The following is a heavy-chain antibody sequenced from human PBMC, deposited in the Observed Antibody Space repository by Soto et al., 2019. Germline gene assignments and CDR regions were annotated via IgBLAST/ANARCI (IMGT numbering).Heavy chain of an antibody. Sequence: EVQLVESGGGLVKPGGSLRLSCAASGFTFNIAWLSWVRQAPGKGLEWVAYMTSVTAGGRVYYAAGVKGRFTISRDDSKNTFYLQMNNLETEDTAVYYISTTSGNVYWDQGTLVTVSS. CDR3: STTSGNVY. CDR1: GFTFNIAW. D-gene: IGHD2-8*01. V-gene: IGHV3-15*01. CDR2: MTSVTAGGRV. J-gene: IGHJ4*02.